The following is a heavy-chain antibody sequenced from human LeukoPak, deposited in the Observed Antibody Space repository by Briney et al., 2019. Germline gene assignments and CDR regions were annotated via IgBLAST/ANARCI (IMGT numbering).Heavy chain of an antibody. D-gene: IGHD1-26*01. CDR2: ISSGATTT. J-gene: IGHJ4*02. V-gene: IGHV3-48*04. CDR3: AKGTVGARY. Sequence: GGSLRLSCAASGFTLTSDSMNWVRQAPGKGLEWISYISSGATTTYYADSVKGRFTISRDNAGNSLYLQINSLRVDDTAVYYCAKGTVGARYWGQGTLVIVSS. CDR1: GFTLTSDS.